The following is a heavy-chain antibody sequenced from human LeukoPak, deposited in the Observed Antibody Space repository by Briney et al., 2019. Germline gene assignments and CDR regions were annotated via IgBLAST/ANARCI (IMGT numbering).Heavy chain of an antibody. CDR3: ARVPGNHDILTGYDI. Sequence: SVKVSCKAPGGTFSSYAISWVRQAPGQGLEWMGGIIPIFGTANYAQKFQGRVTITADESTSTAYMELSSLRSEDTAVYYCARVPGNHDILTGYDIWGQGTMVTVSS. CDR2: IIPIFGTA. J-gene: IGHJ3*02. V-gene: IGHV1-69*01. CDR1: GGTFSSYA. D-gene: IGHD3-9*01.